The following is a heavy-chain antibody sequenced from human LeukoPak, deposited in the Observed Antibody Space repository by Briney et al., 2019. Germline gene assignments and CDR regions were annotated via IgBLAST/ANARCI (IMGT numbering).Heavy chain of an antibody. CDR3: ASEIPPYYYYGMDV. J-gene: IGHJ6*02. CDR1: GFTFSSYA. Sequence: GGSLRLSCAASGFTFSSYAMSWVCQAPGKGLEWVSAISGSGGSTYYADSVKGRFTISRDNSKNTLYPQMNSLRAEDTAVYYCASEIPPYYYYGMDVWGQGTTVTVSS. V-gene: IGHV3-23*01. CDR2: ISGSGGST.